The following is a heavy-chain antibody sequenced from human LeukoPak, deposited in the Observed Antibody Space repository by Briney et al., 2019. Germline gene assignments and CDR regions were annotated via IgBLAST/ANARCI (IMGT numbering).Heavy chain of an antibody. CDR2: IKQDGSEK. J-gene: IGHJ5*02. V-gene: IGHV3-7*01. Sequence: PGGSLRLSCAASGFTFSSYWMSWVRQAPGKGLEWVANIKQDGSEKYYVDSVKGRFTISGDNAKNSLYLQMNSLRAEDTAVYYCAREGRGLIVGATRNWFDPWGQGALVTVSS. D-gene: IGHD1-26*01. CDR3: AREGRGLIVGATRNWFDP. CDR1: GFTFSSYW.